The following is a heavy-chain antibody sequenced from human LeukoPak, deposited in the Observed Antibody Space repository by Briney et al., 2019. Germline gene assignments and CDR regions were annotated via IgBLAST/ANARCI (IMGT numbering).Heavy chain of an antibody. J-gene: IGHJ4*02. V-gene: IGHV3-53*01. D-gene: IGHD5-24*01. CDR2: IYGGGNI. CDR1: GFTFSSYA. Sequence: GGSLRLSCAASGFTFSSYAMSWVRQAPGKGLEWVSVIYGGGNIYSADSVKGRFTISRDNSKNTLYLQMNSLRAEDTAVYYCARGAGYNYPYYFDYWGQGTLVTVSS. CDR3: ARGAGYNYPYYFDY.